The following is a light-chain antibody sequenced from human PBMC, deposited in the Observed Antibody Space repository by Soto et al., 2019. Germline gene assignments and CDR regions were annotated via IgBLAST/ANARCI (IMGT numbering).Light chain of an antibody. V-gene: IGLV2-14*01. CDR1: SSDVGGYNY. Sequence: QSVLTQPASVSGSPGQSITISCTGTSSDVGGYNYVSWYQQHPGKAPKLMIFEVSNRPPGVSNRFSGSKSGNTASLTISGLQAEDEADYYCSSYTSSSTSYVFATGTKVTVL. CDR2: EVS. CDR3: SSYTSSSTSYV. J-gene: IGLJ1*01.